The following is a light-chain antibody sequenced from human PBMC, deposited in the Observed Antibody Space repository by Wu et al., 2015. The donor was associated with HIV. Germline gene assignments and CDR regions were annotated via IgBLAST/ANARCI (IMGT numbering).Light chain of an antibody. CDR2: DAS. Sequence: EIVMTQSPATLSLSPGERATLSCRASQSVTTQLAWYQQKPGQPPRLLVYDASKRAPGIPARFSGSGSGTDFTLSITSLEPDDFAVYYCQQRYNWLTFGGGTRVDIK. V-gene: IGKV3-11*01. J-gene: IGKJ4*01. CDR3: QQRYNWLT. CDR1: QSVTTQ.